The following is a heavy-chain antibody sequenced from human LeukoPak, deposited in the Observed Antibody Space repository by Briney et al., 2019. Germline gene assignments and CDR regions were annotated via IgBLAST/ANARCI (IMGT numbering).Heavy chain of an antibody. V-gene: IGHV3-53*04. Sequence: PGGSLRLSCAASGFTVSSNYMSWVRQAPGKGLEWVSVIYSGGSTYYADSVKGRFTIPRHNSKNTLYLQMNSLRAEDTAVYYCARPPYGANSLYYFDYWGQGTLVTVSS. CDR2: IYSGGST. CDR1: GFTVSSNY. J-gene: IGHJ4*02. CDR3: ARPPYGANSLYYFDY. D-gene: IGHD4-23*01.